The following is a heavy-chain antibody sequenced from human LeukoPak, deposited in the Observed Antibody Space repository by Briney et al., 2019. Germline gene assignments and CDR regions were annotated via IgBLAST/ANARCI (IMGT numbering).Heavy chain of an antibody. V-gene: IGHV1-18*01. D-gene: IGHD3-3*01. CDR1: GYTFTSYG. J-gene: IGHJ6*02. Sequence: GASVKVSCKASGYTFTSYGISWVRQAPGQGLEWMGWISAYNGNTNYAQKLQGRVTMTTDTSTSTAYMELRSLRSDDTAVYYCARDSPVDYDFWSGYPNLYYGMDVWGQGTTVTVSS. CDR3: ARDSPVDYDFWSGYPNLYYGMDV. CDR2: ISAYNGNT.